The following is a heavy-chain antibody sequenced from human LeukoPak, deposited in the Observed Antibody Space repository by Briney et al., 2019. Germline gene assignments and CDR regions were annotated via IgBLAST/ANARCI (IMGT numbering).Heavy chain of an antibody. J-gene: IGHJ3*02. Sequence: PSETLSLTCTVSGGSISSGDYYWSWIRQPPGKGLEWIGYIYYSGSTNYNPSLKSRVTISVDTSKNQFSLKLSSVTAADTAVYYCARDENWGDAFDIWGQGTMVTVSS. CDR1: GGSISSGDYY. CDR2: IYYSGST. V-gene: IGHV4-61*08. CDR3: ARDENWGDAFDI. D-gene: IGHD7-27*01.